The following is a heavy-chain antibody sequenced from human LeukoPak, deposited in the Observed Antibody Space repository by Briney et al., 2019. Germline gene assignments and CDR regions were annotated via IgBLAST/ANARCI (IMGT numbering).Heavy chain of an antibody. CDR3: ARGTAMGGNYFDY. J-gene: IGHJ4*02. V-gene: IGHV4-59*08. Sequence: SETLSLTCTVSGGSISSYYWSWIRQPPGKGLEWIGYIYYSGSTNYNPSLKSRVTISVDTSKNQFSLKLSSVTAADTAVYYCARGTAMGGNYFDYWGQGTLVTVSS. D-gene: IGHD5-18*01. CDR1: GGSISSYY. CDR2: IYYSGST.